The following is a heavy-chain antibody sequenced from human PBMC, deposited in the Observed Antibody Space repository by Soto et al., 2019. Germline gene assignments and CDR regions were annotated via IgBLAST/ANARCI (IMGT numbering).Heavy chain of an antibody. J-gene: IGHJ3*02. V-gene: IGHV1-18*01. CDR2: ISAYNGNR. Sequence: ASVKVSCKASGYTFTSYGISWGRQAPGQGLEWMGGISAYNGNRNYAQKLQGRVTMTTDTSTSTAYTELRSLRSDDTAVYYCASGYCSSTSCNGGVFDIWGQGTMVTVSS. D-gene: IGHD2-2*03. CDR1: GYTFTSYG. CDR3: ASGYCSSTSCNGGVFDI.